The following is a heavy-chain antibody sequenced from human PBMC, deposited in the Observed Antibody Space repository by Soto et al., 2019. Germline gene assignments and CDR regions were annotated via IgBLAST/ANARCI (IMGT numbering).Heavy chain of an antibody. CDR2: SFYSGSN. D-gene: IGHD6-19*01. V-gene: IGHV4-39*01. CDR3: ARTIAVAGTDY. CDR1: GDSISSSSYY. Sequence: QLQLQESGPGLVRPSETLSLTCAVSGDSISSSSYYWGWIRQPPRKGLEWIGSSFYSGSNYYNPSLKRRVTISLDTSKNQFSLRLSSVTAADTAVYYCARTIAVAGTDYWGQGTLVTVSS. J-gene: IGHJ4*02.